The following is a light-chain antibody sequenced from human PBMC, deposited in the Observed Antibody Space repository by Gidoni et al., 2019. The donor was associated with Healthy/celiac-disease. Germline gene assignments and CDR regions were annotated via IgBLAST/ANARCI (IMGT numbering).Light chain of an antibody. V-gene: IGKV1-33*01. CDR2: DAS. Sequence: DIQMTPSPSSLSASVGDRVTITCQASQDISNYLNWYQQKTGKAPKLLIYDASNLETGVPSRFSGSGSGTDFTFTISSLQPEDIATYYCQQYDNLGYTFGQGTKLEIK. J-gene: IGKJ2*01. CDR1: QDISNY. CDR3: QQYDNLGYT.